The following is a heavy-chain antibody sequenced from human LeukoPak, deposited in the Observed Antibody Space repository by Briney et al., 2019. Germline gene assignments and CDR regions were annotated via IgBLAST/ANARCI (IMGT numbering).Heavy chain of an antibody. CDR3: ARLPDIVVVPAAMGSDWFDP. V-gene: IGHV5-51*01. J-gene: IGHJ5*02. Sequence: GESLKISCKGSGYSFTSYWIGWVRQMPGKGLEWMGIIYPGDSDTRYSPSFQGQVTISADKSISTAYLQWSSLKASDTAMYYCARLPDIVVVPAAMGSDWFDPWGQGTLVTASS. CDR1: GYSFTSYW. CDR2: IYPGDSDT. D-gene: IGHD2-2*01.